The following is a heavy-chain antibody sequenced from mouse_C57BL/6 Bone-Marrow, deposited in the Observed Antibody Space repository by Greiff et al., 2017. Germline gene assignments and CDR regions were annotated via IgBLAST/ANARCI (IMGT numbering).Heavy chain of an antibody. V-gene: IGHV1-50*01. CDR3: ARGGSHYFDY. Sequence: QVQLQQPGAELVKPGASVKLSCKASGYTFTSYWMQWVKQRPGQGLEWIGEIDPSDSYTNYNQKFKGKATLTVDTSSSTAYMQRSSLTSEDSAVYYCARGGSHYFDYWGQGTTLTVSS. D-gene: IGHD3-1*01. CDR1: GYTFTSYW. J-gene: IGHJ2*01. CDR2: IDPSDSYT.